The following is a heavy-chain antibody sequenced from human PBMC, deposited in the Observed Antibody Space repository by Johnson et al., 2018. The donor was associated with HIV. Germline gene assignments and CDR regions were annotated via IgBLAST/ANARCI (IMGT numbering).Heavy chain of an antibody. CDR2: ISWNSGSI. Sequence: QVQLVESGGGLVQPGGSLRLSCAASGFTFSDYYMSWIRQAPGKGLEWVSGISWNSGSIGYADSVKGRFTISRDNAKNSLYLQMNSLKTEDTAVYYCAREPEGWAFYIWGQGTMVTVSS. J-gene: IGHJ3*02. D-gene: IGHD2-15*01. V-gene: IGHV3-11*01. CDR3: AREPEGWAFYI. CDR1: GFTFSDYY.